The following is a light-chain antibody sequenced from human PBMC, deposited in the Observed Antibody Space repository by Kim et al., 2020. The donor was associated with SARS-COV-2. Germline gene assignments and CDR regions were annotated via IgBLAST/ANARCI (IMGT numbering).Light chain of an antibody. CDR1: QSVSSY. Sequence: EIVLTQSPATLSLSPGESATLSCRASQSVSSYLAWYQQKPGQAHRLLISDASNRATGIPARFSGSESGTDFTLTISSLEPEDFAVYYCQHRDNWPPLTFGQGTRLEIK. CDR2: DAS. CDR3: QHRDNWPPLT. J-gene: IGKJ5*01. V-gene: IGKV3-11*01.